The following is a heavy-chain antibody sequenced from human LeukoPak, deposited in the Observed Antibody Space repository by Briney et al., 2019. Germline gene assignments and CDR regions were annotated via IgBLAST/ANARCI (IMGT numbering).Heavy chain of an antibody. Sequence: SETLSLTCAVYGGSFSGYYWSWIRQPPGKGLEWSGEINHSGSTNYNPSLKSRVTISVDTSKNQFSLKLSSVTAADTAVYYCARVGLLRVYYYYYYMDVWGKGTTVTASS. CDR2: INHSGST. CDR3: ARVGLLRVYYYYYYMDV. J-gene: IGHJ6*03. D-gene: IGHD2-21*01. CDR1: GGSFSGYY. V-gene: IGHV4-34*01.